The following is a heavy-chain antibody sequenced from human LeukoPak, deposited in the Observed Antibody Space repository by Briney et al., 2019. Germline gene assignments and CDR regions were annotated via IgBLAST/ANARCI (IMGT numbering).Heavy chain of an antibody. Sequence: ASVTVSFTSSVCTVNIYAITWVRQAPGQRLEWMGGIILLFNTANYAQKYQGRITITADESTTTAYMELSSLRSEDTAVYYCARGIKLWFYFDSWGQGTLVTVSS. V-gene: IGHV1-69*13. D-gene: IGHD5-18*01. CDR3: ARGIKLWFYFDS. CDR1: VCTVNIYA. J-gene: IGHJ4*02. CDR2: IILLFNTA.